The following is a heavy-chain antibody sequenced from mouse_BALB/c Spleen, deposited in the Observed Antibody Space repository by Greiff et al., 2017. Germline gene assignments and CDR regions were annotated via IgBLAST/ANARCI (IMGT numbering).Heavy chain of an antibody. D-gene: IGHD3-2*01. CDR3: ARDSSGYAMDY. V-gene: IGHV14-3*02. CDR1: GFNIKDTY. Sequence: VQLQQSGAELVKPGASVKLSCTASGFNIKDTYMHWVKQRPEQGLEWIGRIDPANGNTKYDPKFQGKATITADTSSSTAYMELRSLTSEDTAVYYCARDSSGYAMDYWGQGTSVTVSS. J-gene: IGHJ4*01. CDR2: IDPANGNT.